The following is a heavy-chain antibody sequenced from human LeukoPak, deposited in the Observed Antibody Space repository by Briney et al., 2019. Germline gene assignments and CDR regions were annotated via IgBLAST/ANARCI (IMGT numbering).Heavy chain of an antibody. CDR1: GFTFSEYD. V-gene: IGHV3-11*06. CDR2: ISSSSSYT. Sequence: GGSLRLSCAASGFTFSEYDMGWIRQAPGKGLEWISYISSSSSYTNYADSVKGRFTISRDNAKNSLYLQMNSLRDEDTAVYYCAGPHKVVVHEYSYLWGRGTLVTVSS. J-gene: IGHJ2*01. D-gene: IGHD2-15*01. CDR3: AGPHKVVVHEYSYL.